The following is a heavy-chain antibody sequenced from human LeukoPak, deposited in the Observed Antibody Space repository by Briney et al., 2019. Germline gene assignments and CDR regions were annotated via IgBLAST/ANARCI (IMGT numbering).Heavy chain of an antibody. Sequence: GGSLRLSCAASGFTFSSYGMHWVRQAPGKGLEWVAVISYDGGNKYYADSVKGRFTISRDNSKNTLYLQMNSLRAEDTAVYYCLYDFWSGYYNGDAFDIWGQGTMVTVSS. V-gene: IGHV3-30*03. CDR3: LYDFWSGYYNGDAFDI. J-gene: IGHJ3*02. CDR1: GFTFSSYG. CDR2: ISYDGGNK. D-gene: IGHD3-3*01.